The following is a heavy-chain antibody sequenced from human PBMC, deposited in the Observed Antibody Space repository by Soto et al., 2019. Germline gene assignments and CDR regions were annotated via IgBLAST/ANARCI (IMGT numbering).Heavy chain of an antibody. D-gene: IGHD3-10*01. J-gene: IGHJ6*02. Sequence: QVQLVQSGAEVKKPGSSVKVSCKASGGTFSSYAISWVRQAPGQGLEWMGGIIPIFGTANYAQKFQGRVTITADESTRTAYMELSSLISEDTAVYYCARDINSPHYYYYGMDVWGQGTTVTVSS. CDR1: GGTFSSYA. V-gene: IGHV1-69*01. CDR2: IIPIFGTA. CDR3: ARDINSPHYYYYGMDV.